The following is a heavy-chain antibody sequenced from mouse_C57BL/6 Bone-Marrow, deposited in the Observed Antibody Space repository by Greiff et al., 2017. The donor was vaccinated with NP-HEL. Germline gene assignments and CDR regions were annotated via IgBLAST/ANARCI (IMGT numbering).Heavy chain of an antibody. D-gene: IGHD2-4*01. J-gene: IGHJ2*01. CDR3: ARDDYDYFDY. CDR2: INPYNGGT. V-gene: IGHV1-19*01. CDR1: GYTFTDYY. Sequence: EVKLEESGPVLVKPGASVKMSCKASGYTFTDYYMNWVKQSHGKSLEWIGVINPYNGGTSYNQKFKGKATLTVDKSSSTAYMELNSLTSEDSAVYYCARDDYDYFDYGGQGTTLTVSS.